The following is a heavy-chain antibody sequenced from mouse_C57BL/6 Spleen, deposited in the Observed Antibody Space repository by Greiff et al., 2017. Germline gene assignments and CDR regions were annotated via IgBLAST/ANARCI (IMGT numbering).Heavy chain of an antibody. CDR1: GFTFSDYG. V-gene: IGHV5-15*01. J-gene: IGHJ4*01. D-gene: IGHD1-1*02. Sequence: EVKLVESGGGLVQPGGSLKLSCAASGFTFSDYGMAWVRQAPRKGPEWVAFISNLAYSIYYADTVTGRFTISRENAKNTLYLEMSSLRSEDTAMYYCARHGGGNYDAMDYWGQGTSVTVSS. CDR3: ARHGGGNYDAMDY. CDR2: ISNLAYSI.